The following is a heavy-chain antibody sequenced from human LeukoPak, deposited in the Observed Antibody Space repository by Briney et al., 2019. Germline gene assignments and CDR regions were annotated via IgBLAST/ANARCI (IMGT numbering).Heavy chain of an antibody. D-gene: IGHD4-17*01. CDR1: GFTFSSYA. CDR2: ISSSWTTV. Sequence: VASQKLSCAASGFTFSSYAMNWVRQAPGKGLELISSISSSWTTVYYADSVKGRFTISRDNSRKSVHLEMNSLRAEDTAVYCCARGVNDYGDYRGFDHWGQGTLVTVSS. V-gene: IGHV3-48*03. J-gene: IGHJ4*02. CDR3: ARGVNDYGDYRGFDH.